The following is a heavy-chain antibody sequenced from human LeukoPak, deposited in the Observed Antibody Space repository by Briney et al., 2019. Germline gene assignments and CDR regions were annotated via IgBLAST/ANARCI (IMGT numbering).Heavy chain of an antibody. J-gene: IGHJ5*02. CDR1: GYTFASYG. V-gene: IGHV1-18*01. CDR3: ARDTALIITPGGPDS. CDR2: ISGYDGGT. Sequence: GASVKVSCKTSGYTFASYGISWVRQAPGRGLEWMGWISGYDGGTRYAQHLQGRVTLTTDRSTGTAYMELRSLTSDDTALYYCARDTALIITPGGPDSWGQGTLVTVSS. D-gene: IGHD3-10*01.